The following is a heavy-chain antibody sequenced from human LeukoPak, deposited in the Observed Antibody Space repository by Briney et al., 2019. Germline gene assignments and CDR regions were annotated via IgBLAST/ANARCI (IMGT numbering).Heavy chain of an antibody. CDR1: GFTFNNYA. Sequence: GGSLRLSCAASGFTFNNYAMNWVRQAPGKGLEWVSSISSSSSYIYYADSVKGRFTISRDNAKNSLYLQMNSLRAEDTAVYYCARDHSYDSSGYSKNDAFDIWGQGTMVTVSS. V-gene: IGHV3-21*01. J-gene: IGHJ3*02. D-gene: IGHD3-22*01. CDR3: ARDHSYDSSGYSKNDAFDI. CDR2: ISSSSSYI.